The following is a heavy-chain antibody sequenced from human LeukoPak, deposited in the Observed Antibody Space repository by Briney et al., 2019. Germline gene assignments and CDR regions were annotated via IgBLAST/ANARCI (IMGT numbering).Heavy chain of an antibody. CDR2: IYYSGST. D-gene: IGHD3-9*01. CDR1: GGSISGYY. Sequence: PSETLSLTCTVSGGSISGYYWSWIRQPPGKGLEWIGYIYYSGSTNYNPSLKSRVTISVDTSKNQFSLKLSSVTAADTAVYYCARARPPYDYDILTGYYKKAYYFDYWGQGTLVTVSS. J-gene: IGHJ4*02. V-gene: IGHV4-59*08. CDR3: ARARPPYDYDILTGYYKKAYYFDY.